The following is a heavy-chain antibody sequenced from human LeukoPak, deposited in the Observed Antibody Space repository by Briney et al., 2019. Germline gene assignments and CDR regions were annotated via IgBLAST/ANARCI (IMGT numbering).Heavy chain of an antibody. CDR1: GYSFTSYW. V-gene: IGHV5-51*01. D-gene: IGHD2-15*01. CDR2: IYPGDSDT. Sequence: GESLKISCKGSGYSFTSYWIGWVRQMPGKGLEWRGIIYPGDSDTRYSPSFQGQVTISADKSISTAYLQWSSLKASDTAMYYCARRFRYCSGGSCYYFDYWGQGTLVTVSS. CDR3: ARRFRYCSGGSCYYFDY. J-gene: IGHJ4*02.